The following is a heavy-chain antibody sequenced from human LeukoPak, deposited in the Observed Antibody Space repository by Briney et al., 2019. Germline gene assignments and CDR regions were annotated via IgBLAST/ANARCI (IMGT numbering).Heavy chain of an antibody. V-gene: IGHV3-66*01. J-gene: IGHJ4*02. CDR2: LYSGGET. Sequence: GGSLRLSCAASGFTVSSSYMSWVRQAPGKGLEWVSVLYSGGETYYADSVKGRFTISRDNAKNSVFLQMNSLRAEDTAVNYCARGRLFTSSPAPAPFDYWGQGTLVTVSS. CDR3: ARGRLFTSSPAPAPFDY. D-gene: IGHD2-2*01. CDR1: GFTVSSSY.